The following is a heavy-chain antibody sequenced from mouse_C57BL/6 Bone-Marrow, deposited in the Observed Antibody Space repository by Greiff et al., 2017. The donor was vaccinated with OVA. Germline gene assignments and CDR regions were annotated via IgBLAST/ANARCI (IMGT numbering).Heavy chain of an antibody. D-gene: IGHD2-3*01. J-gene: IGHJ1*03. CDR3: ARWLLPNWYFDV. V-gene: IGHV7-3*01. Sequence: EVQLVESGGGLVQPGGSLSLSCAASGFTFTDYYMSWVRQPPGKALEWLGFIRNKANGYTTEYSASVKGRFTISRDNSQSILYLQMNALRAEDSATYYCARWLLPNWYFDVWGTGTTVTVSS. CDR2: IRNKANGYTT. CDR1: GFTFTDYY.